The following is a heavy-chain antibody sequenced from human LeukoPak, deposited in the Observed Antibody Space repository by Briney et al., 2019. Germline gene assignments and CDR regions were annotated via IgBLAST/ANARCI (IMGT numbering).Heavy chain of an antibody. CDR3: ARDWYDNSDAFDI. CDR2: INSDGSST. V-gene: IGHV3-74*01. CDR1: GFTFSSYW. D-gene: IGHD3-9*01. J-gene: IGHJ3*02. Sequence: GGSLRLSCAASGFTFSSYWMHWVRQAPGKGLVWVSRINSDGSSTSYADSVKGRFTISRDNAKNSLYLQMNSLRAEDTAVHYCARDWYDNSDAFDIWGQGTMVTVSS.